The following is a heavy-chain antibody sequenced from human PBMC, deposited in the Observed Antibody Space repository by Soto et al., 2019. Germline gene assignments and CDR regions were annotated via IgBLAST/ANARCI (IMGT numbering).Heavy chain of an antibody. CDR3: VKEWPGDTCSCMYV. Sequence: EVQLLESGGGLVQPGGSLRLSCAASGFTFNNYAMTWARQAPGKGLEWVSSMSGSDDSTYYADPVKVRLTISRDNSKNALYLQMSSRRAEDTALYYCVKEWPGDTCSCMYVWGQGTTVTGSS. J-gene: IGHJ6*01. CDR1: GFTFNNYA. V-gene: IGHV3-23*01. CDR2: MSGSDDST. D-gene: IGHD6-6*01.